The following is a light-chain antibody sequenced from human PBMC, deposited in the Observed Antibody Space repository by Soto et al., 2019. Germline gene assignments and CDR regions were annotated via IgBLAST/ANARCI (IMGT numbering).Light chain of an antibody. CDR2: DAS. J-gene: IGKJ1*01. CDR3: QQFSSWPPT. V-gene: IGKV3-11*01. Sequence: ESVLTQSPATLSLSPWERATPSCRASQSVSSFLDWYQQTPCQAPRLLIYDASNRSTGIPARFSGSGYGTALTLTISSLEPDGVAIYYCQQFSSWPPTFGQGTKVEI. CDR1: QSVSSF.